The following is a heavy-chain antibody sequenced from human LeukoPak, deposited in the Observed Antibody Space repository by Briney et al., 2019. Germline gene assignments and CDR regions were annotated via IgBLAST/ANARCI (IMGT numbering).Heavy chain of an antibody. Sequence: PGGSLRLSCAVSGFTFSSYVMSWVRQAPGRGREWVSTISGSGGGRYYADTVKGRFAISRDNSKNTMYLQVNSLRAEDTAVYYCARVQADGYSDVWGQGTMVTVSS. J-gene: IGHJ3*01. CDR2: ISGSGGGR. V-gene: IGHV3-23*01. CDR1: GFTFSSYV. D-gene: IGHD5-24*01. CDR3: ARVQADGYSDV.